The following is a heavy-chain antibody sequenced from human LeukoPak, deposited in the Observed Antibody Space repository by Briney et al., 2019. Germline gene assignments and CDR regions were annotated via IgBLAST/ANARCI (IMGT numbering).Heavy chain of an antibody. CDR1: GGTFSSYA. J-gene: IGHJ5*02. CDR3: ARGELSSGFNWFDP. CDR2: IIPILGIA. D-gene: IGHD3-22*01. V-gene: IGHV1-69*04. Sequence: SVKVSCKASGGTFSSYAISWVRQAPGQGLEWMGRIIPILGIANYAQKFQGRVTITADKSTSTAYMELSSLRSEDTAVYYCARGELSSGFNWFDPWGQGTLVTISS.